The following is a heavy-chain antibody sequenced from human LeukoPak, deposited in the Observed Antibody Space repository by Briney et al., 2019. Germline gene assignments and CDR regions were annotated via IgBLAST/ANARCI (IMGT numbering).Heavy chain of an antibody. CDR2: ISGSGGST. J-gene: IGHJ4*02. CDR3: AKEYCSGGSCYYFDY. Sequence: GGSLRLSCAASGFTFSSYAMSWVRLAPGKGLEWVSAISGSGGSTYYADSVKGRFTISRDNSKNTLYLQMNSLRAEDTAVYYCAKEYCSGGSCYYFDYWGQGTLVTVSS. D-gene: IGHD2-15*01. CDR1: GFTFSSYA. V-gene: IGHV3-23*01.